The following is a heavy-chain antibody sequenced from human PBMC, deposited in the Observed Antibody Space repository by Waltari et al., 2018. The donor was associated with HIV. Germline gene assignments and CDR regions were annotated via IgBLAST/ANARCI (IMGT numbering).Heavy chain of an antibody. CDR1: GYSFTSYW. V-gene: IGHV5-51*01. CDR2: IYPGDSDT. D-gene: IGHD2-8*01. CDR3: ARLPVSVSNRYYYYGMDV. J-gene: IGHJ6*02. Sequence: EVQLVQSGAEVKKPGESLKISCKGSGYSFTSYWIGWVRQMPGKGLEWMGIIYPGDSDTRYSPSFQGQVTISADKSISTAYLQWSSLKASDTAMYYCARLPVSVSNRYYYYGMDVWGQGTTVTVSS.